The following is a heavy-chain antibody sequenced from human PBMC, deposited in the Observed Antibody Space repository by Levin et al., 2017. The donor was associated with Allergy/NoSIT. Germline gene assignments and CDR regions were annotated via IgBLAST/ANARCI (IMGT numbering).Heavy chain of an antibody. V-gene: IGHV3-11*01. D-gene: IGHD3-10*01. J-gene: IGHJ4*02. CDR3: AREMFRGPIDY. CDR1: GFTFSDYY. CDR2: ISSRGSTI. Sequence: LSLTCAASGFTFSDYYMSWIRQAPGKGPEWISYISSRGSTIYYADSVKGRFTISRDNAKNSLYLQMNSLRAEDTAVYYCAREMFRGPIDYWGQGTLVTVSS.